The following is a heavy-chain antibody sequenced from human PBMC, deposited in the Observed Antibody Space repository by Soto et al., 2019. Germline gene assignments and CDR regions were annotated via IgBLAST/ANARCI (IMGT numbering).Heavy chain of an antibody. D-gene: IGHD3-3*01. Sequence: PWGSLRLACAASGVSVGDEAMHWVRQAPGKGLEWVAVITYDGSTKFYADSVRGRFTISRDNSKSTLYLQMASLISKDTAVYYCARDVGTQMDFWSTSGMDVWGQGTTVTVSS. CDR3: ARDVGTQMDFWSTSGMDV. V-gene: IGHV3-30-3*01. CDR2: ITYDGSTK. J-gene: IGHJ6*02. CDR1: GVSVGDEA.